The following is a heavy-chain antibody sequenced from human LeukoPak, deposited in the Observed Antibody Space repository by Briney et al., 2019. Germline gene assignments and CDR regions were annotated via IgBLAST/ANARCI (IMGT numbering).Heavy chain of an antibody. V-gene: IGHV1-69*06. D-gene: IGHD3-10*01. CDR3: ASRYGSGSYYFDY. Sequence: ASVKVSCKASGGTFSSYAISWVRQAPGQGLEWMGGIIPIFGTANYAQKFQGRVTITADKSTSTAYMELSSLRSEDTAVYYCASRYGSGSYYFDYWGQGTLVTVSS. J-gene: IGHJ4*02. CDR2: IIPIFGTA. CDR1: GGTFSSYA.